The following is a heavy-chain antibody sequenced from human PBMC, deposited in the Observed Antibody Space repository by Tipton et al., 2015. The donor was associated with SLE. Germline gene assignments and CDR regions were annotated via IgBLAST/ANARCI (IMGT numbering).Heavy chain of an antibody. CDR1: GGSFSGYY. J-gene: IGHJ3*02. Sequence: TLSLTCAVYGGSFSGYYWSWTRQPPGKGLEWIGEINHSGSTNYNPSLKSRVTISVDTSKNQFSLKLSSVTAADTAVYYCARTVTPLGAFDIWGQGTMVTVSS. D-gene: IGHD4-17*01. V-gene: IGHV4-34*01. CDR3: ARTVTPLGAFDI. CDR2: INHSGST.